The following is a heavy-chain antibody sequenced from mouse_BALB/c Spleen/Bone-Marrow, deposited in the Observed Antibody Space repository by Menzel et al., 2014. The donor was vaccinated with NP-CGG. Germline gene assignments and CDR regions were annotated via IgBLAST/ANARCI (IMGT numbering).Heavy chain of an antibody. V-gene: IGHV5-6-4*01. J-gene: IGHJ4*01. Sequence: EVQRVESGGGLVKPGGSLKLSCAASGFTFSSYTMSWVRPTPEKRLEWVATISSGGSYTYYPDSVKGRFTISRDNAKNTLYLQMSSLKSEDTAMYYCTRDGKGNYDYAMDYWGQGTSVTVSS. CDR2: ISSGGSYT. CDR1: GFTFSSYT. D-gene: IGHD2-1*01. CDR3: TRDGKGNYDYAMDY.